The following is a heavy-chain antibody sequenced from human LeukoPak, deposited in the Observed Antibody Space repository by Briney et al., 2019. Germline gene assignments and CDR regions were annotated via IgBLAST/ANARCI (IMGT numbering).Heavy chain of an antibody. CDR2: ISSSSSYI. CDR1: GFTFSSYS. V-gene: IGHV3-21*04. CDR3: AKGAGTTSLGIYYYYYGMDV. Sequence: GGSLRLSCAASGFTFSSYSMNWVRQAPGKGLEWVSSISSSSSYIYYADSVKGRFTISRDNAKNTLYLQMNSLRAEDTAVYYCAKGAGTTSLGIYYYYYGMDVWGQGTTVTVSS. D-gene: IGHD1-1*01. J-gene: IGHJ6*02.